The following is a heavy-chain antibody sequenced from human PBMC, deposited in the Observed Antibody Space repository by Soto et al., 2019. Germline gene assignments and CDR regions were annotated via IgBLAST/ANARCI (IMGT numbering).Heavy chain of an antibody. CDR2: INHSGST. CDR3: ARVYRGIVVVVAANRSLDYFDY. D-gene: IGHD2-15*01. Sequence: SETLSLTCAVYGGSFSGYYWSWIRQPPGKGLEWIGEINHSGSTNYNPSLKSRVTISVDTSKNQFSLKLSSVTAADTAVYYCARVYRGIVVVVAANRSLDYFDYWGQGTLVTVSS. J-gene: IGHJ4*02. CDR1: GGSFSGYY. V-gene: IGHV4-34*01.